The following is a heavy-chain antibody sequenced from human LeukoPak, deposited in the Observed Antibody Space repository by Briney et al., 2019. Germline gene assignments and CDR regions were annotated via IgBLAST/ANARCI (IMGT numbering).Heavy chain of an antibody. CDR1: GFTFSNYG. CDR3: ARDPPAVRTNTYA. D-gene: IGHD4/OR15-4a*01. J-gene: IGHJ5*02. CDR2: IRYDGSNK. V-gene: IGHV3-30*02. Sequence: GGSLTLSCAASGFTFSNYGMHWFRQVPGKGLEWVAFIRYDGSNKYYADSVKGRFTISRDNSKNTLYLQLNSLRAEDTAVYYCARDPPAVRTNTYAWGQGTLVTVSS.